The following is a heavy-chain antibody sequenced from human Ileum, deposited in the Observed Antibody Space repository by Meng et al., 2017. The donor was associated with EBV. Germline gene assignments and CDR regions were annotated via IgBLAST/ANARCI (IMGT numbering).Heavy chain of an antibody. V-gene: IGHV4-34*01. CDR1: GGSFNDYY. CDR3: ARYGRCNGNSFYCFDP. D-gene: IGHD4-23*01. Sequence: VTLLQWGPGLLKPSETLSLTCAVYGGSFNDYYWTWLRQPPGKGLEWIGEIDQSGYTKFNPSLSSRATISRDTSNNQFSLRLNSVTAADTALYYCARYGRCNGNSFYCFDPWGQGTLVTVSS. CDR2: IDQSGYT. J-gene: IGHJ5*02.